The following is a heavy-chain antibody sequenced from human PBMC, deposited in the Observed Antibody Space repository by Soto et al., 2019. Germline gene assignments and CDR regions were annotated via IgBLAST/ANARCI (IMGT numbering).Heavy chain of an antibody. CDR1: GFTFGDYA. Sequence: PGGSLRLSCTAPGFTFGDYAMSWVRQAPGKGLEWISFIRNKAYRGTTKYAASVRGRFTISRDDSKSIAYLQMNSLKTEDTAVYYCTRGDMALNDYWGQGTRVTVSS. J-gene: IGHJ4*02. CDR3: TRGDMALNDY. CDR2: IRNKAYRGTT. V-gene: IGHV3-49*04. D-gene: IGHD2-15*01.